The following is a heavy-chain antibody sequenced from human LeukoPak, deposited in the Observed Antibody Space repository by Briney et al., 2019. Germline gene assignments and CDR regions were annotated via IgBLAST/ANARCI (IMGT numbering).Heavy chain of an antibody. V-gene: IGHV4-30-4*08. CDR3: ARVVGATLWAFDI. CDR1: GGSISSGDYY. CDR2: IYYSGST. Sequence: PSETLSLTCTVSGGSISSGDYYWSWIRQPPGKGLEWIGYIYYSGSTYYNPSLKSRVTISVDTSKNQFPLKLSSVTAADTAVYYCARVVGATLWAFDIWGQGTMVTVAS. J-gene: IGHJ3*02. D-gene: IGHD1-26*01.